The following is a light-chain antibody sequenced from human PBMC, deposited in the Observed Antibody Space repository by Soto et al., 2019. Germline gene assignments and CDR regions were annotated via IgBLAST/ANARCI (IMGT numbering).Light chain of an antibody. Sequence: DIQMTQSPSSLSASVEDRVIITCRASQGIRSDLGWYQQKPGKAPKLLIYDASSLASGVPSRFRGSGSGTEFTLTISSLQPDDSGTYYCQQYNTYWETFGQGTKVDIK. CDR1: QGIRSD. V-gene: IGKV1-17*01. CDR3: QQYNTYWET. J-gene: IGKJ1*01. CDR2: DAS.